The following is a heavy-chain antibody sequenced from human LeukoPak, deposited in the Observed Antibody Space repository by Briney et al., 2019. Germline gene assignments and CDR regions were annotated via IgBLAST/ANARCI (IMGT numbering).Heavy chain of an antibody. CDR2: INPSNGDT. Sequence: ASVKVSCNPSGYTFTDSYIHWVRQAPAVGLQWMGWINPSNGDTHYAEVFQGRVTMTRDTSIRTAYMELTGLTTDDTAVYYCARGPIGASAYWGRGTLVTVSS. D-gene: IGHD3-10*01. CDR3: ARGPIGASAY. CDR1: GYTFTDSY. J-gene: IGHJ4*02. V-gene: IGHV1-2*02.